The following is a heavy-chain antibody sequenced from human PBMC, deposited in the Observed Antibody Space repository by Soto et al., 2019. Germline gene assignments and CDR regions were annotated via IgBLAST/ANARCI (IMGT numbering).Heavy chain of an antibody. D-gene: IGHD6-6*01. CDR1: GGPLTTYF. CDR2: VSYFGTT. CDR3: AGARILGRDYYYYYGMDV. V-gene: IGHV4-59*08. Sequence: PSETLSLTCNVSGGPLTTYFWSWIRQPPGKGLERIGYVSYFGTTNYNPSLKSRVTISVDKSKNQFSLKLSSVTAADTAVYYCAGARILGRDYYYYYGMDVWGQGTTVTVSS. J-gene: IGHJ6*02.